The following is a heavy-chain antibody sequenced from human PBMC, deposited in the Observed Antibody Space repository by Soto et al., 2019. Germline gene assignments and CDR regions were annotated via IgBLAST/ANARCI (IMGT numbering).Heavy chain of an antibody. CDR1: GFTFSSYA. V-gene: IGHV3-23*01. CDR3: AKGAAAGTDSGGNYYYYGMDV. Sequence: GGSLRLSCAASGFTFSSYAMSWVRQAPGKGLEWVSAISGSGGSTYYADSVKGRFTISRDNSKNTLYLQMNSLRAEDTVVYYCAKGAAAGTDSGGNYYYYGMDVWGQGTTVTVSS. CDR2: ISGSGGST. D-gene: IGHD6-13*01. J-gene: IGHJ6*02.